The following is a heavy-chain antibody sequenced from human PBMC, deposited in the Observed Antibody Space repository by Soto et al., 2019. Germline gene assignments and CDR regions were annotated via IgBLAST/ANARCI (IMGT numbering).Heavy chain of an antibody. Sequence: QITLKESGPTLVKPTQTLTLTCTFSGFSLSTSGVGVGWIRQPPGKALEWLAVIYWDDDKRYRPYLMSRLTITKDTSKNQVVLTVTNIDPVDTATYYCALKRWSNFDYWGQGTLVTVSS. CDR1: GFSLSTSGVG. D-gene: IGHD2-15*01. CDR2: IYWDDDK. V-gene: IGHV2-5*02. J-gene: IGHJ4*02. CDR3: ALKRWSNFDY.